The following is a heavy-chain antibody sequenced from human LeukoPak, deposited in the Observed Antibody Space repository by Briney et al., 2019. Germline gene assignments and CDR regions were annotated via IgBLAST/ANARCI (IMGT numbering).Heavy chain of an antibody. Sequence: PSETLSLTCTVSGGSISSSSYYWGWTRQPPGKGLEWIGSIYHSGSTYYNPSLKSRVTISVDTSKNQFSLKLSSVTAADTAVYYCARLSQFGVLRFSYYMDVWGKGTTVTVSS. CDR3: ARLSQFGVLRFSYYMDV. V-gene: IGHV4-39*07. CDR1: GGSISSSSYY. J-gene: IGHJ6*03. D-gene: IGHD3-3*01. CDR2: IYHSGST.